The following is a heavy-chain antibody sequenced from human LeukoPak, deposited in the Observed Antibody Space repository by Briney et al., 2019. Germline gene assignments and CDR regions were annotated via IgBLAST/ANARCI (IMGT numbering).Heavy chain of an antibody. V-gene: IGHV3-11*01. CDR3: ARGGYSSSFGYYYYYMDV. Sequence: GGSLRLSCAASGFPFSDYYMSGIRQAPGKGLEWVSYISSSGSTIYYADSVKGRFTISRDNAKNSLYLQMNSLRAEDTAVYYCARGGYSSSFGYYYYYMDVWGKGTTVTVSS. J-gene: IGHJ6*03. D-gene: IGHD6-6*01. CDR2: ISSSGSTI. CDR1: GFPFSDYY.